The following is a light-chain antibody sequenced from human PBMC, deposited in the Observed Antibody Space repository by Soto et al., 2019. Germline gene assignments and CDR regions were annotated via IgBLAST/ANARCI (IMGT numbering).Light chain of an antibody. CDR3: QTWGTGILV. CDR2: LNSDGSH. Sequence: QPVLTQSHSASASLGASVKLTCTLSSGHSSYAIAWHQQQPEKGPRYLMKLNSDGSHSKGDGIPDRFSGSSSGAERYLTISSLQSEDEADYYCQTWGTGILVFGGGTKLTVL. V-gene: IGLV4-69*01. CDR1: SGHSSYA. J-gene: IGLJ3*02.